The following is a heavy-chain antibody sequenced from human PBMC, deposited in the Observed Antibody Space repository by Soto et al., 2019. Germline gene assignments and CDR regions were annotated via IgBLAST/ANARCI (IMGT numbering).Heavy chain of an antibody. V-gene: IGHV3-30-3*01. Sequence: QVQLVESGGGVVQPGRSLRLSCAASGFTFSSYAMHWVRQAPGKGLEWVAVISYDGSNKYYADSVKGRFTISRDNSKNTLYLQMNSLRAEDTAVYYCARDPLWGTAMVIWYFDLWGRGTLVTVSS. CDR1: GFTFSSYA. J-gene: IGHJ2*01. D-gene: IGHD5-18*01. CDR2: ISYDGSNK. CDR3: ARDPLWGTAMVIWYFDL.